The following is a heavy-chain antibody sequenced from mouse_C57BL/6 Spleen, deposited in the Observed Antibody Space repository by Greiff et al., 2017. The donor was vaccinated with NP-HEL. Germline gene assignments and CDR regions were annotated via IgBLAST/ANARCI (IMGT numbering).Heavy chain of an antibody. CDR3: ARHDGYSYYAMDY. Sequence: QVQLKESGPGLVAPSQSLSITCTVSGFSLTSYGVHWVRQPPGKGLEWLVVIWSDGSTTYNSAHKSRLSISKDNSKSQVFLKMNSLQTDDTAMYYCARHDGYSYYAMDYWGQGTSVTVSS. V-gene: IGHV2-6-1*01. CDR2: IWSDGST. CDR1: GFSLTSYG. J-gene: IGHJ4*01. D-gene: IGHD2-3*01.